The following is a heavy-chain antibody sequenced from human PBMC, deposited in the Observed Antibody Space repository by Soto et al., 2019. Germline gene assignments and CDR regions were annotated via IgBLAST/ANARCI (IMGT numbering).Heavy chain of an antibody. D-gene: IGHD3-3*01. J-gene: IGHJ4*01. CDR1: GFTFSSAW. CDR2: IKKITDGGTT. CDR3: TPFWSGDY. V-gene: IGHV3-15*07. Sequence: EVRLVESGGGLVKPGESLRLSCAASGFTFSSAWMNWVRQAPGKGLEWVGRIKKITDGGTTDYAAPVKGRFSISRDDSKNMLYLQMDSLKTEDTAVYYCTPFWSGDYWGRVTLVTVSS.